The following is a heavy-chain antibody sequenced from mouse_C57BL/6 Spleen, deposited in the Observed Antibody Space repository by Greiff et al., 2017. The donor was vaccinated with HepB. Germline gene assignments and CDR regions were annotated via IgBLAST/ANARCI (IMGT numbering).Heavy chain of an antibody. CDR1: GYTFTSYW. J-gene: IGHJ2*01. D-gene: IGHD4-1*01. V-gene: IGHV1-64*01. Sequence: VQLQQSGAELVKPGASVKLSCKASGYTFTSYWMHWVKQRPGQGLEWIGMIHPNSGSTNYNEKFKSKSTLTVDKSSSTAYMQLSSLTSEDSAVYCCARSDWEGDFDYWGQGTTLTVSS. CDR2: IHPNSGST. CDR3: ARSDWEGDFDY.